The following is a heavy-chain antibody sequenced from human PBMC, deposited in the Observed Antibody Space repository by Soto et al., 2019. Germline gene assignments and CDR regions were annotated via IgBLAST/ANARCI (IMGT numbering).Heavy chain of an antibody. CDR2: IIPIFGVT. V-gene: IGHV1-69*08. Sequence: QVQLVQSGAEVKKPGSSVKVSCKASGGTFSSYTITWVRQAPGQGLEWLGRIIPIFGVTNYAKKFQDRVTITADRSTTTSYMELSRLRSEDTAVYYCVRDWESTTQTWGFGDSWGQGTLVTVSS. D-gene: IGHD1-1*01. CDR3: VRDWESTTQTWGFGDS. J-gene: IGHJ4*02. CDR1: GGTFSSYT.